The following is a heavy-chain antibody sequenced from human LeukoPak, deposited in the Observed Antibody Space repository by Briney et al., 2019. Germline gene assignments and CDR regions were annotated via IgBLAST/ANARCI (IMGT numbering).Heavy chain of an antibody. CDR2: INPNSGGT. CDR3: ARDPGSGYSFLYYFDY. D-gene: IGHD5-18*01. J-gene: IGHJ4*02. CDR1: GYTFTSYY. Sequence: ASVKVSCKASGYTFTSYYMHWVRQAPGQGLEWMGWINPNSGGTNYAQKFQGRVIMTRDTSISTANMELSRLRFDDTAVYYCARDPGSGYSFLYYFDYWGQGTLVTVSS. V-gene: IGHV1-2*02.